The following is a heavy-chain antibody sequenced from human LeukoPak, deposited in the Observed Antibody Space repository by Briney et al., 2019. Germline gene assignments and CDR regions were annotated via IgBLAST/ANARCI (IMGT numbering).Heavy chain of an antibody. CDR2: IIPIFGTA. V-gene: IGHV1-69*13. Sequence: SVKVSCKASGYTFTNYAMNWVRQAPGQGLEWMGGIIPIFGTANYAQKFQGRVTITADESTSTAYMELSSLRSEDTAVYYCARDVSDCSGGSCYSYFDYWGQGTLVTVSS. CDR3: ARDVSDCSGGSCYSYFDY. J-gene: IGHJ4*02. CDR1: GYTFTNYA. D-gene: IGHD2-15*01.